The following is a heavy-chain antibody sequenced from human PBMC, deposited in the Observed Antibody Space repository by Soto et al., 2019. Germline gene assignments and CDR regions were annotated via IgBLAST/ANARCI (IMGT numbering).Heavy chain of an antibody. CDR1: GGTFSTYA. CDR2: IIPLFGTA. J-gene: IGHJ4*02. D-gene: IGHD6-19*01. V-gene: IGHV1-69*01. CDR3: ARPKGTYRSGYYYFDF. Sequence: QVQLEQSGAEVKQPGSSVRVSCKTSGGTFSTYAINWVRQAPGQGLEWMGAIIPLFGTADYSQKFQGRVTNTADESTSTAYMELSSLRSDDTVVYFCARPKGTYRSGYYYFDFWGQGTLVTVSS.